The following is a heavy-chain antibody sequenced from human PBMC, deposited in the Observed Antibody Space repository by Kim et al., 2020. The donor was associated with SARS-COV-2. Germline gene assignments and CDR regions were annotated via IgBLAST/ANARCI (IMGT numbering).Heavy chain of an antibody. Sequence: ASVKVSCKASGYTFTSYGISWVRQAPGQGLEWMGWISAYNGNTNYAQKLQGRVTMTTDTSTSTAYMELRSLRSDDTAVYYCARGLWFGELLPNDFDYWGQGTLVTVSS. CDR2: ISAYNGNT. J-gene: IGHJ4*02. D-gene: IGHD3-10*01. CDR3: ARGLWFGELLPNDFDY. V-gene: IGHV1-18*01. CDR1: GYTFTSYG.